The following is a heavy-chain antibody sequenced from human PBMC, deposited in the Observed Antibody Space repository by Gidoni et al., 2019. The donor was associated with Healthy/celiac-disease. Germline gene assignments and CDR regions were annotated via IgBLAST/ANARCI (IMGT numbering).Heavy chain of an antibody. CDR3: ARDFTHTAMVFMPVGNGMDV. J-gene: IGHJ6*02. CDR2: ISSSSSYI. V-gene: IGHV3-21*01. Sequence: EVQLVESGGGLVKPGGSLRLSCAASGFTFSSYSMTWVRQAPGKGLEWVSSISSSSSYIYYADSVKGRFTISRDNAKNSLYLQMNSLRAEDTAVYYCARDFTHTAMVFMPVGNGMDVWGQGTTVTVSS. D-gene: IGHD5-18*01. CDR1: GFTFSSYS.